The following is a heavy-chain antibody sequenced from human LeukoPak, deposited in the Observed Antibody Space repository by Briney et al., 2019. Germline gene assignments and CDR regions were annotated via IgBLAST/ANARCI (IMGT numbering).Heavy chain of an antibody. CDR2: ISAYNGNT. CDR1: GYTFTSYG. D-gene: IGHD5-18*01. V-gene: IGHV1-18*01. CDR3: ARVEWHTAMVTGEPDY. J-gene: IGHJ4*02. Sequence: ASVKVSCKASGYTFTSYGISWVRQAPGQGLEWMGWISAYNGNTKYAQTLQGRVTMTTDTSTSTAYMELRCLRSDDTSVYYCARVEWHTAMVTGEPDYWGQGTLVTVSS.